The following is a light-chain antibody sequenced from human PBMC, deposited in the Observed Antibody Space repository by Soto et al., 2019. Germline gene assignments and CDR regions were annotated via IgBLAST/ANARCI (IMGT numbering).Light chain of an antibody. J-gene: IGKJ2*01. CDR2: GAS. CDR3: QQYGSAPLFT. Sequence: EIVLTQSPGTLSLSPGERATLSCRASQSVSSSYLAWYQQTPGQAPRLLIFGASSRATGIPDRFSVSGSGTDFPFTISSLEPEDYATYYCQQYGSAPLFTFGQWTKLQIK. CDR1: QSVSSSY. V-gene: IGKV3-20*01.